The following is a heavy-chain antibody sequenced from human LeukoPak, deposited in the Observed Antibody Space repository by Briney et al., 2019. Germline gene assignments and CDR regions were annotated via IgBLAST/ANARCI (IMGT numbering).Heavy chain of an antibody. J-gene: IGHJ6*03. V-gene: IGHV3-11*01. Sequence: PGGSLRLSCAASGFTFSGYSMRWIRQAPGKGLEWVASISRSGSTKYYADSVKGRFTISRDNAKNSLFLQINSLRAEDTAVYYCARVLRYCSGGNCYSGGLGYMDVWGKGTTVTISS. D-gene: IGHD2-15*01. CDR3: ARVLRYCSGGNCYSGGLGYMDV. CDR2: ISRSGSTK. CDR1: GFTFSGYS.